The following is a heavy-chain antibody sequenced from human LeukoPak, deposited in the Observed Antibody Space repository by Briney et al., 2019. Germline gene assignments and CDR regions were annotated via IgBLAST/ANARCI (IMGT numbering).Heavy chain of an antibody. D-gene: IGHD1-26*01. CDR3: AKDRPSGSYDLSLDY. CDR2: ISYDGSNK. Sequence: PGGSLRLSCAASGFSFSSYVMHWVRQAPGKRLEWVAVISYDGSNKYYADSVKGRFTISRDNSKNTLYLQMNSLRAEDTAVYYCAKDRPSGSYDLSLDYWGQGTLVTVSS. J-gene: IGHJ4*02. V-gene: IGHV3-30*18. CDR1: GFSFSSYV.